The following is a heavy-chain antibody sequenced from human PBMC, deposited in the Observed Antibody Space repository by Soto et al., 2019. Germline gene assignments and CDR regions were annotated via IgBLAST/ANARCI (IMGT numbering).Heavy chain of an antibody. CDR2: INPNSGGT. Sequence: GAPVKVSCKASGYTLTRYYIHWGRQAPGQGLEWMGWINPNSGGTNYAQKFQGWVTMTRDTSISTAYMELSRLRSDDTAVYYCARGRQWLVLDYWGQGTLVTVSS. J-gene: IGHJ4*02. V-gene: IGHV1-2*04. D-gene: IGHD6-19*01. CDR1: GYTLTRYY. CDR3: ARGRQWLVLDY.